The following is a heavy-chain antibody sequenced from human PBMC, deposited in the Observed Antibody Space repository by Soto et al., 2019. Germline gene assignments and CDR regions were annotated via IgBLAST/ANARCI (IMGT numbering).Heavy chain of an antibody. D-gene: IGHD5-12*01. V-gene: IGHV3-23*01. CDR2: ISGSGTNT. Sequence: EVRLLESGGGLIQPGGSLGLSCAASGFTFSSYVMSWVRQAPGTGLEWVSGISGSGTNTYYADSVKGRFTISRDNSKNTLYLQMTSLRAEDTAEYYCAKDNSPYSGYNSFDYWGEGTLVTVSS. J-gene: IGHJ4*02. CDR3: AKDNSPYSGYNSFDY. CDR1: GFTFSSYV.